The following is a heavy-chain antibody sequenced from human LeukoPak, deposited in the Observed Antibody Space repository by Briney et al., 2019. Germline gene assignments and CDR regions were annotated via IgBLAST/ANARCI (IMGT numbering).Heavy chain of an antibody. CDR3: ARVEPGLGLSGY. V-gene: IGHV1-69*13. D-gene: IGHD1-14*01. CDR1: RGTFSSYA. Sequence: GASVKVSCKASRGTFSSYAISWVRQAPGQGLEWMGGIIPIFGTANYAQKFQGRVTITADESTSTAYMELSSLRSGDTAVYYCARVEPGLGLSGYWGQGTLVTVSS. CDR2: IIPIFGTA. J-gene: IGHJ4*02.